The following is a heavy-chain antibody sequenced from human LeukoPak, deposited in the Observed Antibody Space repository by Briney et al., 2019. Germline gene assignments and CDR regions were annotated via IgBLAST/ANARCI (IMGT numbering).Heavy chain of an antibody. CDR3: AKGSGHIVVVTAYLYFDL. V-gene: IGHV3-23*01. D-gene: IGHD2-21*02. CDR2: LTNSGGTT. J-gene: IGHJ2*01. Sequence: GGSLRLSCAASGFTFSIYAMSWVRQAPGKGLEWVSALTNSGGTTYYAGSVKGRFTISRDNSKNTLYLQMNSLRAEDTALYYCAKGSGHIVVVTAYLYFDLWGRGTLVTVSS. CDR1: GFTFSIYA.